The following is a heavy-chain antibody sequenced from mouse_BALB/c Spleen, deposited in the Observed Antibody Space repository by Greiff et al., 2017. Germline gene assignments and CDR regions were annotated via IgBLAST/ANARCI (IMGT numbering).Heavy chain of an antibody. Sequence: EVMLVESGGGLVQPGGSRKLSCAASGFTFSSFGMHWVRQAPEKGLEWVAYISSGSSTIYYADTVKGRFTISRDNPKNTLFLQMTSLRSEDTAMYYCAREKTTATSMDYWGQGTSVTVSS. J-gene: IGHJ4*01. CDR1: GFTFSSFG. CDR2: ISSGSSTI. D-gene: IGHD1-2*01. CDR3: AREKTTATSMDY. V-gene: IGHV5-17*02.